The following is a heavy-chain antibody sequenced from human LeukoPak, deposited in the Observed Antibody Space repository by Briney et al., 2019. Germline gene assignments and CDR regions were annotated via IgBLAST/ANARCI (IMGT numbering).Heavy chain of an antibody. D-gene: IGHD2-2*02. V-gene: IGHV3-23*01. CDR1: GFTFSGYA. J-gene: IGHJ4*02. Sequence: PGGSLRLSCAASGFTFSGYAMGWVRQAPGKGLEWVSSIGGSGGGTYYADSVKGRFTISRDNAKNSLYLQMNSLRAEDTAVYYCARESNYCSSTSCYNRYFDYWGQGTLVTVSS. CDR3: ARESNYCSSTSCYNRYFDY. CDR2: IGGSGGGT.